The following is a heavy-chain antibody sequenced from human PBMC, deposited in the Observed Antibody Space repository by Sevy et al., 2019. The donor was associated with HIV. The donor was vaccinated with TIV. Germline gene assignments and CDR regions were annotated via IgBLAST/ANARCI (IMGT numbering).Heavy chain of an antibody. CDR2: ISGSGGST. CDR3: AKGKEGYSSSWYWFDP. V-gene: IGHV3-23*01. J-gene: IGHJ5*02. Sequence: GGSLRLSCAASGFTFSSYAMSWVRQAPGKGLEWVSAISGSGGSTYYADSVKGRFTISRANSKNTLYLQMNSRRAEDTAVYYCAKGKEGYSSSWYWFDPWGQGTLVTVSS. D-gene: IGHD6-13*01. CDR1: GFTFSSYA.